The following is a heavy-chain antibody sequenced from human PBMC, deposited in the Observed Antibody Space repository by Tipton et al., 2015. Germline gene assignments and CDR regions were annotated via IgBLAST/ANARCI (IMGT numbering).Heavy chain of an antibody. D-gene: IGHD3-9*01. CDR3: ARSNYDLLTGYSRSFDY. CDR2: ISHSGNT. V-gene: IGHV4-39*01. Sequence: TLSLTCTVSGASISSPNSFWGWIRQPPGKGLEWIGSISHSGNTYYNPSLKSRVTISVDTSKHQFSLKLSSVTAADTAVYYCARSNYDLLTGYSRSFDYWGRGTLVTVSS. J-gene: IGHJ4*02. CDR1: GASISSPNSF.